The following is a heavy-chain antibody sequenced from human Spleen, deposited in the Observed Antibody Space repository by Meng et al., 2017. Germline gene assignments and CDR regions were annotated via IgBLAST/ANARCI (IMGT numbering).Heavy chain of an antibody. CDR3: VMATKKPGISTAYMDV. CDR2: ISGSGGST. CDR1: GFTFSSYA. J-gene: IGHJ6*02. D-gene: IGHD5-12*01. V-gene: IGHV3-23*01. Sequence: GGSLRLSCAASGFTFSSYAMSWVRQAPGKGLEWVSDISGSGGSTYYADSVKGRFTISRDNSKNTLYLQMNSLRGEDTAVYYCVMATKKPGISTAYMDVWGQGTTVTVSS.